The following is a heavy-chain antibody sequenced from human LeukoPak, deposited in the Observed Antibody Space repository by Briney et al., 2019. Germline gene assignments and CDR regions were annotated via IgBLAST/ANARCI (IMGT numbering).Heavy chain of an antibody. D-gene: IGHD6-19*01. Sequence: GGSLRLSCAASGFTFSDYYMSWIRQAPGKGLEWVSYISSSGSTIYYADSVKGRFTISRDNAKNSLYLQMNSLRAEDTAVYYCARERAIAVADDFRYYGMDVWGQGTTVTVSS. V-gene: IGHV3-11*01. CDR1: GFTFSDYY. CDR3: ARERAIAVADDFRYYGMDV. J-gene: IGHJ6*02. CDR2: ISSSGSTI.